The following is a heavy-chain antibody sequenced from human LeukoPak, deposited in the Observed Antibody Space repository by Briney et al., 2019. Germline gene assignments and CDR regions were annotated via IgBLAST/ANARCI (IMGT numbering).Heavy chain of an antibody. CDR2: IYYSGST. D-gene: IGHD6-19*01. V-gene: IGHV4-39*07. CDR3: ATVGYSSGWYVRGDAFDI. Sequence: PSETLSLTSTVSGGSISSSSYYWGWIRQPPGKGLEWIGSIYYSGSTYYNPSLKSRVTISVDTSKNQFSLKLSSVTAADTAVYYCATVGYSSGWYVRGDAFDIWGQGTMVTVSS. J-gene: IGHJ3*02. CDR1: GGSISSSSYY.